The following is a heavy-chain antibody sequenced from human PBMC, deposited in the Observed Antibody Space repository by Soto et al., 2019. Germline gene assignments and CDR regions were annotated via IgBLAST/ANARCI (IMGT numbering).Heavy chain of an antibody. CDR1: GFTFSSYW. V-gene: IGHV3-7*03. CDR3: AKDLSRWPHYAFDS. D-gene: IGHD4-17*01. Sequence: GGSLRLSCAASGFTFSSYWMSWVRQAPGKGLEWVANIKQDGSEKYYVDSVKGRFTISRGNSKNALYMQMNGLRPEDTAVYYCAKDLSRWPHYAFDSWGQGTLVTISS. J-gene: IGHJ5*01. CDR2: IKQDGSEK.